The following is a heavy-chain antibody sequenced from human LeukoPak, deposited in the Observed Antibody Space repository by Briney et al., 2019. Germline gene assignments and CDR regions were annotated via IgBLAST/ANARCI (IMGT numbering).Heavy chain of an antibody. CDR1: GGSISGDH. J-gene: IGHJ3*02. CDR3: ARRNDFGI. CDR2: IYYSGST. V-gene: IGHV4-59*08. Sequence: SETLSLTCTVSGGSISGDHWNWIRQPPGKGLEWIGYIYYSGSTNYNPSLKSRVTISIDTSKNQFSLKLTSVTAADTAVYYCARRNDFGIWGQGTMVTDPS.